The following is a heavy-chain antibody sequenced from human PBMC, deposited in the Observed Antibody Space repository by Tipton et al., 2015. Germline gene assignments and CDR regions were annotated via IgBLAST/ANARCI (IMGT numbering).Heavy chain of an antibody. J-gene: IGHJ5*02. CDR2: IYYSGST. CDR1: GGSFSGYY. CDR3: AKVFPSVTTFWFDP. V-gene: IGHV4-59*01. D-gene: IGHD4-17*01. Sequence: LRLSCAVYGGSFSGYYWSWIRQTPGKGLEWIGFIYYSGSTKYNPSLQSRVIMSVDTSKNQFSLKLSSVTAADTAVYYCAKVFPSVTTFWFDPWGQGTLVTVSS.